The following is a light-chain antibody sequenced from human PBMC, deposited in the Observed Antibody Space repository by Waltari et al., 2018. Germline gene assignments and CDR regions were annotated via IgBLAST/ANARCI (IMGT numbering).Light chain of an antibody. CDR1: QAISSY. Sequence: DIQMTPSTSSLSASVGDTVTITCRASQAISSYLNWFQQKPGKPPKLLIYAATTLQSGVPSSFSGSGSGTEFTLTISSLQPEDFAAYYCLQHNSYPLTFGPGTKLDIK. CDR3: LQHNSYPLT. J-gene: IGKJ3*01. CDR2: AAT. V-gene: IGKV1-17*01.